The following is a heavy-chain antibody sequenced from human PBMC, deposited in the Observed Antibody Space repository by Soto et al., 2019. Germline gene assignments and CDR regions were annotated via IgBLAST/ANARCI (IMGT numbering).Heavy chain of an antibody. V-gene: IGHV3-33*01. J-gene: IGHJ1*01. Sequence: PGGSLRLSCAASGFTFSSYGMHWVRQAPGKGLEWVAVIWYDGSNKYYADSVKGRFTISRDNAKNSLYLQMDSLRAEDTAVYYCARRELVSCGGDCYSKYFQYWGQGTLVTVSS. D-gene: IGHD2-21*02. CDR3: ARRELVSCGGDCYSKYFQY. CDR2: IWYDGSNK. CDR1: GFTFSSYG.